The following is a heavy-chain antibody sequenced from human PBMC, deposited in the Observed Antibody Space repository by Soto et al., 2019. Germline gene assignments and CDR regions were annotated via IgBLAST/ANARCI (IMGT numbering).Heavy chain of an antibody. D-gene: IGHD4-4*01. CDR2: ISYDGSNK. V-gene: IGHV3-30*18. CDR1: GFTFSSYG. J-gene: IGHJ6*02. CDR3: AKSSTVTQRELPDYYGMDV. Sequence: GGSLRLSCAASGFTFSSYGMHWVRQAPGKGLEWVAVISYDGSNKYYADSVKGRFTISRDNSKNTLYLQMNSLRAEDTAVYYCAKSSTVTQRELPDYYGMDVWGQGTTVTISS.